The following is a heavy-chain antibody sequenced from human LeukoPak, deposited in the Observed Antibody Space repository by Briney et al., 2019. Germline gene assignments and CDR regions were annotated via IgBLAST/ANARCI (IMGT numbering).Heavy chain of an antibody. CDR2: IYYSGST. J-gene: IGHJ4*02. D-gene: IGHD2-15*01. CDR3: AREAHCSGGSCYYADY. Sequence: SETLSLTCSVSDGSINSYFWSWIRQPPGKGLEWIGYIYYSGSTNYNPSLKSRVTISKDTSKNQFSLKLSSVTAADTAVYYCAREAHCSGGSCYYADYWGQGNLVTVSS. CDR1: DGSINSYF. V-gene: IGHV4-59*01.